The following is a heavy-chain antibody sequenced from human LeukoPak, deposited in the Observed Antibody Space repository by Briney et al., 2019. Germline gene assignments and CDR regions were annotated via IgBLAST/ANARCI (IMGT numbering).Heavy chain of an antibody. CDR1: GFTFSSYW. V-gene: IGHV3-7*01. J-gene: IGHJ6*02. D-gene: IGHD3-3*01. CDR2: IKQDGSEK. Sequence: GGSLRLSCAASGFTFSSYWMSWVRQAPGKGLEWVANIKQDGSEKYYVDSVKGRFTISRDNAKNSLYLQMNSLRAEDTAVYYCARSKRYYDFWSGYSLYGMDVWGQGTTVIVSS. CDR3: ARSKRYYDFWSGYSLYGMDV.